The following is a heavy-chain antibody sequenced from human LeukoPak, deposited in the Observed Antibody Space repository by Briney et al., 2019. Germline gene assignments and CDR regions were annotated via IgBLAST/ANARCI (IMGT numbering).Heavy chain of an antibody. V-gene: IGHV4-59*08. CDR1: GGSISSYY. Sequence: NASETLSLTCTVSGGSISSYYWSWIRQPPGKGLEWIGYIYYSGSTNYNPPLKSRVTISVDRSKSQFSLKVSSVTAADTAVYYCARHIAAAGRFDYWGQGTLVTVSS. J-gene: IGHJ4*02. CDR3: ARHIAAAGRFDY. D-gene: IGHD6-13*01. CDR2: IYYSGST.